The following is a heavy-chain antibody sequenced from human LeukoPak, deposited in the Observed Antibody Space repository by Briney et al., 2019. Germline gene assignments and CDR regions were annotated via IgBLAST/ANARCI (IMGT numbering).Heavy chain of an antibody. V-gene: IGHV4-34*01. D-gene: IGHD2-2*01. J-gene: IGHJ4*02. CDR1: GGSFRSYY. Sequence: SETLSLTCGVYGGSFRSYYWNWIRQPPGKGLGWIGEINHSGSTNYNPSLKSRVTMSVDTSKKQFSLKLSSVTAADTAVYYCASQHCTSTTCYAYFDYWGQGTLVTVSS. CDR3: ASQHCTSTTCYAYFDY. CDR2: INHSGST.